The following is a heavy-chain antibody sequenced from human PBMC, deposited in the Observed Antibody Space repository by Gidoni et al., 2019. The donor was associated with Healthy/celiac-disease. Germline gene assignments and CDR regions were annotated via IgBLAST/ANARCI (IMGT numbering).Heavy chain of an antibody. CDR3: AREDPSLIAVGMDV. V-gene: IGHV3-74*01. D-gene: IGHD2-21*01. CDR2: INSDGSST. J-gene: IGHJ6*02. CDR1: GLPFRSYW. Sequence: EVQLVESGGGLVQPGGSMRLSCQASGLPFRSYWMHWVRQAPGKGLVWVSRINSDGSSTSYADSVKGRFTISRDNAKNTLYLQMNSLRAEDTAVYYCAREDPSLIAVGMDVWGQGTTVTVSS.